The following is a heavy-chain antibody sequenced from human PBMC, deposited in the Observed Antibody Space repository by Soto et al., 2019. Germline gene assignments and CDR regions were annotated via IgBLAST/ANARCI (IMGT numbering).Heavy chain of an antibody. J-gene: IGHJ5*01. CDR1: GDSISNLDYF. V-gene: IGHV4-30-4*01. CDR3: ARGRYCLTGRCFPNWFDS. Sequence: PSETLSLTCSVSGDSISNLDYFWAWIRQPPGQALEYIGYIYKSATTYYNPSFESRVAISGDTSKSQFSLNVTSVTAADTAVYFCARGRYCLTGRCFPNWFDSWGQGALVTVSS. CDR2: IYKSATT. D-gene: IGHD7-27*01.